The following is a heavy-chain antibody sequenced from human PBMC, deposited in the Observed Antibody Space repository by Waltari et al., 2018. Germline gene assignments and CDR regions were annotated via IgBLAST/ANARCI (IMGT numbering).Heavy chain of an antibody. CDR1: GGSISRGDYY. Sequence: QVQLQESGPGLVKPSQTLSLTCTVSGGSISRGDYYWSWIRQPPGKGLEWIGYIYYSGSTYYNPSLKSRVTISVDTSKNQFSLKLSSVTAADTAVYYCARELRYFDWLSGPYDYWGQGTLVTVSS. V-gene: IGHV4-30-4*08. D-gene: IGHD3-9*01. CDR2: IYYSGST. J-gene: IGHJ4*02. CDR3: ARELRYFDWLSGPYDY.